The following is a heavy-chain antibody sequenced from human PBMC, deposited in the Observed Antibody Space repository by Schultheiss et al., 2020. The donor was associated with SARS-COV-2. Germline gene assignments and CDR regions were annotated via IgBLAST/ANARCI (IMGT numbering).Heavy chain of an antibody. V-gene: IGHV4-31*03. CDR3: ARVGSSSWYEYFQH. CDR1: GGSISSSSYY. CDR2: IYYSGST. Sequence: SETLSLTCTVSGGSISSSSYYWGWIRQPPGKGLEWIGYIYYSGSTYYNPSLKSRVTISVDTSKNQFSLKLSSVTAADTAVYYCARVGSSSWYEYFQHWGQGTLVTVSS. D-gene: IGHD6-13*01. J-gene: IGHJ1*01.